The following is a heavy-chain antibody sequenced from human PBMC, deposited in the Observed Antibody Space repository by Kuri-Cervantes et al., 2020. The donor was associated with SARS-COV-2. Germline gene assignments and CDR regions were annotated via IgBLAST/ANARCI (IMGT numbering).Heavy chain of an antibody. V-gene: IGHV3-33*06. J-gene: IGHJ2*01. Sequence: GESLKISCAASGFTFSSYGMHWVRQAPGKGLEWVAVIWYDGSNKYYADSVKGRFTISKDNSKNTLYLQMNSLRAEDTAVYYCAKARHDYGDYANGRWYFDLWGRGTLVT. D-gene: IGHD4-17*01. CDR2: IWYDGSNK. CDR3: AKARHDYGDYANGRWYFDL. CDR1: GFTFSSYG.